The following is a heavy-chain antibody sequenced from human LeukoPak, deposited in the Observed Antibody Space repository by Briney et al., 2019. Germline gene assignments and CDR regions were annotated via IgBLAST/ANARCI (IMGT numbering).Heavy chain of an antibody. CDR3: VRRMTNYYNWFDP. CDR2: INSDGSRT. D-gene: IGHD3-9*01. CDR1: GFTFSNYW. V-gene: IGHV3-74*01. Sequence: PGGSLRLSCAASGFTFSNYWMHWVRQAPGKGLVWVSRINSDGSRTSYADSVKGRFTISRDNAKNTLYLQMNSLRAEDTAVYYCVRRMTNYYNWFDPWGQGTLVTVSS. J-gene: IGHJ5*02.